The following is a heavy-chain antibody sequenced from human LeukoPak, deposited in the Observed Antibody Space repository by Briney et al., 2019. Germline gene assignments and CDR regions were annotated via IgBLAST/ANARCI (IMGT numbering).Heavy chain of an antibody. D-gene: IGHD3-22*01. CDR1: GFTFGSNW. V-gene: IGHV3-74*01. CDR3: ARDGYYYNDSGYYAFDI. Sequence: GGSLRLSCAASGFTFGSNWMHWVRQAPGKGLVWVSRIQSDGSTTSYADSVKGRFTISRDNAKSTLYLQMNSLRAEDTAVYYCARDGYYYNDSGYYAFDIWGQGTMVTVSS. J-gene: IGHJ3*02. CDR2: IQSDGSTT.